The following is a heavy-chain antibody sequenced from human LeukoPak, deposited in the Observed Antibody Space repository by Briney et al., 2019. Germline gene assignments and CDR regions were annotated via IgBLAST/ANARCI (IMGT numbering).Heavy chain of an antibody. D-gene: IGHD6-19*01. CDR2: IRYDGSNK. J-gene: IGHJ6*03. CDR3: AKDQGSGGSYYYYYMDV. V-gene: IGHV3-30*02. Sequence: GGSLRLSCAASGFTFSSYGMHWVRQAPGKGLEWVAFIRYDGSNKYYADSVKGRFTISRDNSKNTLYLQMNSLRAEDTAVYYCAKDQGSGGSYYYYYMDVWGKGTTVTISS. CDR1: GFTFSSYG.